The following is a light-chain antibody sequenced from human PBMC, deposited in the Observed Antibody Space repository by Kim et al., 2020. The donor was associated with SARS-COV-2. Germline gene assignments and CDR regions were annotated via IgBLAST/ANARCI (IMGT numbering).Light chain of an antibody. CDR1: QSVSSSY. CDR2: GAS. Sequence: SPGERATPSCRASQSVSSSYLAWYQQKSGQAPRLLIYGASRRATGIPDRFSGSGSGTDFTLTISRLEPEDFAVYYCQQYGGSPGYTFGQGTKLEI. CDR3: QQYGGSPGYT. J-gene: IGKJ2*01. V-gene: IGKV3-20*01.